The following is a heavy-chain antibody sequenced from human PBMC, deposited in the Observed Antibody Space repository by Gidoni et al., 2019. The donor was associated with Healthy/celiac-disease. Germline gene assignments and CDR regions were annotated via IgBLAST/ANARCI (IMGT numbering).Heavy chain of an antibody. CDR1: GFTFSSYP. CDR3: ARVQYSGYDYYYYGMDV. D-gene: IGHD5-12*01. V-gene: IGHV3-30-3*01. CDR2: ISYDGSNK. J-gene: IGHJ6*02. Sequence: QVQLVESGGGVVQPGRSLTLSCAASGFTFSSYPMHWVRQAPGKGLEWVAVISYDGSNKYYADSVKGRFTISRDNSKNTLYLQMNSLRAEDTAVYYCARVQYSGYDYYYYGMDVWGQGTTVTVSS.